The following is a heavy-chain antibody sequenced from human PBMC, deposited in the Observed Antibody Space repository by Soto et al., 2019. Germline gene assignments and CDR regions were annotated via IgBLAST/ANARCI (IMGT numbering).Heavy chain of an antibody. CDR2: ISYDGSNK. Sequence: GGSLRLSCAASGFTFCSYALHWVRQAPGKGLEWVAVISYDGSNKYYADSVKGRFTISRDNSKNTLYLQMNSLRAEDTAVYYCASPRITMIVVAEDYFDYWGQGTLVTVSS. CDR1: GFTFCSYA. D-gene: IGHD3-22*01. J-gene: IGHJ4*02. V-gene: IGHV3-30-3*01. CDR3: ASPRITMIVVAEDYFDY.